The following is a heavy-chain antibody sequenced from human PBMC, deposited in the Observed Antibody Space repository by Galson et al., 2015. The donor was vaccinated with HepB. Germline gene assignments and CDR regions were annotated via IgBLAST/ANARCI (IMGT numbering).Heavy chain of an antibody. CDR3: VLDDRLWFGELYSKKNWFDP. V-gene: IGHV1-24*01. D-gene: IGHD3-10*01. CDR2: FDPEDGET. CDR1: GYTLTELS. Sequence: SVKVSCKVSGYTLTELSMHWVRQAPGKGLEWMGGFDPEDGETIYAQKFQGRVTMTEDTSTDTAYMELSSLRSEDTAVYYCVLDDRLWFGELYSKKNWFDPWGQGTLVTVSS. J-gene: IGHJ5*02.